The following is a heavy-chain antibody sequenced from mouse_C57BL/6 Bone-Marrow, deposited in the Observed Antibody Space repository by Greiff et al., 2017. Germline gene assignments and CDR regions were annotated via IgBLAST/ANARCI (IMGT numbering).Heavy chain of an antibody. Sequence: DVMLVESGGGLVKPGGSLKLSCAASGFTFSDYGMHWVRQAPEKGLEWVAYISSGSSTIYYADTVKGRFTISRDNAKNTLFLQMTSLRSEDTAMYYCARLGLRRFAYWGRGTRVTVSA. CDR3: ARLGLRRFAY. J-gene: IGHJ3*01. CDR2: ISSGSSTI. D-gene: IGHD2-2*01. CDR1: GFTFSDYG. V-gene: IGHV5-17*01.